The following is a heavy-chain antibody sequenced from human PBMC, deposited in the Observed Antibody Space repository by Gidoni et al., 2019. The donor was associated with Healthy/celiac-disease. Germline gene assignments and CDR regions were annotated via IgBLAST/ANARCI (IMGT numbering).Heavy chain of an antibody. D-gene: IGHD3-3*01. CDR3: AQHSPAYYDFGSGYYNGWFDP. J-gene: IGHJ5*02. CDR2: IYWNDDK. Sequence: QLTLKESGPTLVKPTQTLTLTCTFSGFSLSTSGVGVGWIRQPPGKPLEWLALIYWNDDKRYSPSLKSRLTITKDTAKNQVVLTMTNMDPVDTATYYCAQHSPAYYDFGSGYYNGWFDPWGQGTLVTVSS. V-gene: IGHV2-5*01. CDR1: GFSLSTSGVG.